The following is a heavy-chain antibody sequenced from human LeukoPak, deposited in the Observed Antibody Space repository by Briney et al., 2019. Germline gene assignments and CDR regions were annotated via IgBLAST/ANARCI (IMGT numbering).Heavy chain of an antibody. V-gene: IGHV3-33*06. CDR2: IWYDGSNK. CDR3: AKDYSGSFDY. D-gene: IGHD1-26*01. J-gene: IGHJ4*02. CDR1: GFTFSSYG. Sequence: RSLRLSCAASGFTFSSYGMHWVRQAPGMVLEWVAVIWYDGSNKYYADSVKGRFTISRDNSKGTLYLQMNSLRAEDTAVYYCAKDYSGSFDYWGPGTLVTVSS.